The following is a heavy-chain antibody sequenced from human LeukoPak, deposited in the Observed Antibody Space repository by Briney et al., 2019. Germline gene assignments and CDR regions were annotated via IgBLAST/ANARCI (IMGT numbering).Heavy chain of an antibody. CDR1: GFIFSDYY. V-gene: IGHV3-11*04. J-gene: IGHJ5*02. D-gene: IGHD1-14*01. Sequence: GGSLRLSCPASGFIFSDYYMYWIRQAPGKGLEWLSYISKGGDTIYYADSVKGRFTISRDNSKNSLYLQMSSLRVEDTAVYYCARDGELTNHIDRWGHGTLVTVSS. CDR3: ARDGELTNHIDR. CDR2: ISKGGDTI.